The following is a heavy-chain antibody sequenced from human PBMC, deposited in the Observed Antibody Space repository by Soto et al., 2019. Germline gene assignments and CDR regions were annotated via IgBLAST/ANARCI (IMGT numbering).Heavy chain of an antibody. J-gene: IGHJ6*02. Sequence: QVQLVQSGTEVKKPGASVKVSCKASGYTFTSYAMHWVRQAPEQMLEWMGWINAGNGNTKYSQKFQGRVTITRDTSASTAYMELSSLRSEDTAVYYCASSYSNYALIDYYYYGMDVWGQGTTVTVSS. D-gene: IGHD4-4*01. CDR1: GYTFTSYA. V-gene: IGHV1-3*01. CDR3: ASSYSNYALIDYYYYGMDV. CDR2: INAGNGNT.